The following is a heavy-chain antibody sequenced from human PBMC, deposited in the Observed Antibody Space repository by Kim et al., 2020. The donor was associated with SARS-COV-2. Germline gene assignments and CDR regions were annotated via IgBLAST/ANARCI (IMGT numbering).Heavy chain of an antibody. J-gene: IGHJ4*02. CDR1: GFTFTNAW. CDR3: TTKGRHHAPIPY. CDR2: IKTKDDGGST. V-gene: IGHV3-15*05. Sequence: GGSLRLSCAASGFTFTNAWMSWVRQAPGKGLDWVGHIKTKDDGGSTGYAAPVKDRFTISRDDSKNMLYLQMNSLKTEDTAVYYCTTKGRHHAPIPYWGQGTLVTVSS. D-gene: IGHD2-21*01.